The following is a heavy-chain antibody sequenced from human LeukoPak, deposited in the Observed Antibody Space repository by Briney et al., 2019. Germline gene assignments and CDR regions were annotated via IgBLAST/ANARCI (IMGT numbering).Heavy chain of an antibody. V-gene: IGHV3-15*01. D-gene: IGHD3-22*01. CDR2: IKSKTDGGTT. CDR3: TAAFTMIVY. Sequence: GESLKISCKGSGYMFTSSWMSWVRQAPGKGLEWVGRIKSKTDGGTTDYAAPVKGRFTISRDDSKNTLYLQMNSLKTEDTAVYYCTAAFTMIVYWGQGTLVTVSS. J-gene: IGHJ4*02. CDR1: GYMFTSSW.